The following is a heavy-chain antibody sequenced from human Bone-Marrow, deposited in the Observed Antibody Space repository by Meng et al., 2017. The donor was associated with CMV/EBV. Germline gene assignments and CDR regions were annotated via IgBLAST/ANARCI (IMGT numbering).Heavy chain of an antibody. V-gene: IGHV3-21*01. J-gene: IGHJ4*02. CDR1: GFTFSSYS. CDR3: AKDQNYDAGVFDY. D-gene: IGHD3-3*01. Sequence: GGSLRLSCAASGFTFSSYSMNWVRQAPGKGLEWVSSISSSSSYIYYADSVKGRFTISRDNAKNSLYLQMNSLRAEDTAVFYCAKDQNYDAGVFDYWGQGTLVTVSS. CDR2: ISSSSSYI.